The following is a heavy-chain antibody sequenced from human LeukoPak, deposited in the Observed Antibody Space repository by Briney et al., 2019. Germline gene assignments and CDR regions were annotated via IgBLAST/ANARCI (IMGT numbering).Heavy chain of an antibody. CDR2: THTSGTT. J-gene: IGHJ4*02. D-gene: IGHD2-15*01. CDR3: ARGPYCSGGRCSFDD. V-gene: IGHV4-4*07. Sequence: PSETLSLTCTVSGGSISSYYWSWIRQPAGKGLEWSGRTHTSGTTNYNPSLKSRVTMSVDTSKNQLSLKLFSVTAADTAVYHCARGPYCSGGRCSFDDWGQGTLVTVSS. CDR1: GGSISSYY.